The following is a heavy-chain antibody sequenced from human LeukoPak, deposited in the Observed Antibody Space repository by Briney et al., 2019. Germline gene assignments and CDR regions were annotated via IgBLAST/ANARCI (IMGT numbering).Heavy chain of an antibody. CDR3: ARERATGNIVATNYFYGMDV. Sequence: SATLSLTCAVSGGSIISSNWWNWVRQPPGKGLEGIGEIYHSGSTNYNPSLKSRVTISVDKSKNQFSLKLSSVTAADTAVYYCARERATGNIVATNYFYGMDVWGQGTTVTVSS. V-gene: IGHV4-4*02. J-gene: IGHJ6*02. CDR2: IYHSGST. CDR1: GGSIISSNW. D-gene: IGHD5-12*01.